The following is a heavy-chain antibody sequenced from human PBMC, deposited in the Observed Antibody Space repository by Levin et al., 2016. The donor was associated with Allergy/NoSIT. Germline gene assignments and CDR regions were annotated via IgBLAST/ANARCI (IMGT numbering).Heavy chain of an antibody. J-gene: IGHJ4*02. D-gene: IGHD2-2*01. CDR1: GGSISSYY. CDR2: IHYSGST. Sequence: SETLSLTCIVSGGSISSYYWGWIRQPPGKGLEWIGHIHYSGSTNHNPSLKSRVTISVDTSKNQFSLKLSSVTAADTAVYYCARGKGTYCSSISCLRGGDYWGQGTLVTVSS. CDR3: ARGKGTYCSSISCLRGGDY. V-gene: IGHV4-59*12.